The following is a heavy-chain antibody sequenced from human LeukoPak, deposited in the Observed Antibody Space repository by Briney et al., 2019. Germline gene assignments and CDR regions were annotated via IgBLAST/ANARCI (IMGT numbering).Heavy chain of an antibody. CDR2: ISGSVGST. CDR1: GFTFSSYA. CDR3: AKDDRAYYDSSGYYPH. V-gene: IGHV3-23*01. Sequence: GGSLRLSCAASGFTFSSYAMSWVRQAPGKGLEWVSAISGSVGSTYYADSVKGRFTIARDNSENTLYLQMNSLRAEDTAVYYCAKDDRAYYDSSGYYPHWGQGTLVTVSS. J-gene: IGHJ4*02. D-gene: IGHD3-22*01.